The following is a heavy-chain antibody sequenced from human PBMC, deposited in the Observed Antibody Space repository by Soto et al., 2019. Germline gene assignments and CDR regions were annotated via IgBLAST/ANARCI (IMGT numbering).Heavy chain of an antibody. CDR1: GLTFRSYG. CDR3: AKAGYCSGGSCPHFEY. CDR2: ISKDRSNK. J-gene: IGHJ4*02. V-gene: IGHV3-30*18. D-gene: IGHD2-15*01. Sequence: QVQLVESGGGVVQPGRSLRLSCAVTGLTFRSYGMHWVRQAPGKGLEWVAFISKDRSNKYYGDSVKGRFTISRDNSKNTFYLQMDSLRHEDTAVYYCAKAGYCSGGSCPHFEYGGQGNLVTVSS.